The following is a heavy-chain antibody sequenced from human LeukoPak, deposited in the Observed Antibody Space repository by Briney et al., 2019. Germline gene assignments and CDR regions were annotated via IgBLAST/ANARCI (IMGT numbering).Heavy chain of an antibody. J-gene: IGHJ4*02. Sequence: GGSPRLSCAASGFTFSSYAMSWVRQAPGKGLEWVSAISGSGGSTYYADSVKGRFTISRDNSKNTLYLQMNSLRAEDTAVYYCATSGRAAGTTHFDYWGQGTLVTVSS. CDR1: GFTFSSYA. CDR2: ISGSGGST. CDR3: ATSGRAAGTTHFDY. D-gene: IGHD6-13*01. V-gene: IGHV3-23*01.